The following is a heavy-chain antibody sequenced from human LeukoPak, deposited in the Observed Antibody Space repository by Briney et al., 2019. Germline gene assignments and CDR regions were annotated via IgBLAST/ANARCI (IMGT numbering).Heavy chain of an antibody. J-gene: IGHJ4*02. CDR1: GGTFSSYA. CDR3: ARDLPSDCSSTSCYRGMRPHDY. Sequence: ASVKVSCKASGGTFSSYAISWVRQAPGQGLEWMGGIIPIFGTANYAQKFQGRVTITTDESTSTAYMELSSLRSEDTAVYYCARDLPSDCSSTSCYRGMRPHDYWGQGTLVTVSS. V-gene: IGHV1-69*05. D-gene: IGHD2-2*02. CDR2: IIPIFGTA.